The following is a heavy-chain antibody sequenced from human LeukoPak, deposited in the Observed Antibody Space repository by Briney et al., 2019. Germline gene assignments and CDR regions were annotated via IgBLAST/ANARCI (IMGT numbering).Heavy chain of an antibody. CDR1: GFTFSSYA. D-gene: IGHD1-20*01. CDR2: ISSNGGTT. CDR3: ARGLLTGTSY. V-gene: IGHV3-64*01. J-gene: IGHJ4*02. Sequence: GGSLRLSCAASGFTFSSYAMHWVRQAPGKGLEYVSAISSNGGTTYYANSVKGRFTISRDNSKNTLHLQMGSLRAEDMAVYYCARGLLTGTSYWGQGTLVTVSS.